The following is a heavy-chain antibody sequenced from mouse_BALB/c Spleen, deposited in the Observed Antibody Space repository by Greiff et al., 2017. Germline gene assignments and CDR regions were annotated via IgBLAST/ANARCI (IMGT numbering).Heavy chain of an antibody. J-gene: IGHJ4*01. CDR3: AKSTMITTEAMDY. V-gene: IGHV2-9*02. Sequence: VQLQESGPGLVAPSQSLSITCTVSGFSLTSYGVHWVRQPPGKGLEWLGVIWAGGSTNYNSALMSRLSISKDNSKSQVFLKMNSLQTDDTAMYYCAKSTMITTEAMDYWGQGTSVTVSS. CDR2: IWAGGST. D-gene: IGHD2-4*01. CDR1: GFSLTSYG.